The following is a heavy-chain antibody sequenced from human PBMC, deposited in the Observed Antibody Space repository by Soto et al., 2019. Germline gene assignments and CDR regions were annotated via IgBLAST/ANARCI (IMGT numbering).Heavy chain of an antibody. D-gene: IGHD6-13*01. CDR1: GFIIRNYW. V-gene: IGHV3-7*03. CDR2: IKIDGSET. J-gene: IGHJ3*02. Sequence: PGGSLRLSCGASGFIIRNYWMTWVRQAPGRGLEWVANIKIDGSETNYVDSVKGRFTISRDNAKNSLYLQMTNLRGDDTAAYFCARDDTRSNFLTWYDALDIWGQGTMVTVSS. CDR3: ARDDTRSNFLTWYDALDI.